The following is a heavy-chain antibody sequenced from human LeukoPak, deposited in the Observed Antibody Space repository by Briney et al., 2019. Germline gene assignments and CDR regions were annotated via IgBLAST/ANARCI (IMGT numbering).Heavy chain of an antibody. CDR3: ARDQGYSSSSDGFDY. V-gene: IGHV3-21*01. Sequence: GGSLRLSCAASGFTFSSYSMNWVRQAPGKGLEWFSSISSSSSYIYYADSVKGRFTISRDNAKNSLYLQMNSLRAEDTAVYYCARDQGYSSSSDGFDYWGQGTLVTVSS. CDR2: ISSSSSYI. D-gene: IGHD6-6*01. J-gene: IGHJ4*02. CDR1: GFTFSSYS.